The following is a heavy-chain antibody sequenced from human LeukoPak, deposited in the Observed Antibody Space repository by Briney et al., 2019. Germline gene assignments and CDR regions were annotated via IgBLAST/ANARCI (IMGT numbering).Heavy chain of an antibody. CDR3: SGIAVAGTDY. CDR1: GFTFSSYG. Sequence: SGGSLRLSCAASGFTFSSYGMHWVRQAPGKGLEWVAVISYDGSNKYYADSVKGRFTISRDNSKNTLYLQMSSLRAEDTAVYYCSGIAVAGTDYWGQGTLVTVSS. D-gene: IGHD6-19*01. V-gene: IGHV3-30*03. CDR2: ISYDGSNK. J-gene: IGHJ4*02.